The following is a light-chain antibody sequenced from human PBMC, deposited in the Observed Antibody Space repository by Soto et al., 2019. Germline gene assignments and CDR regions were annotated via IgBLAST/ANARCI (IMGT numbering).Light chain of an antibody. CDR1: QSISSY. CDR3: QQSYSTCTWT. Sequence: DIQMTQSPSSLSASVGDRVTITCRASQSISSYLNWYQQKPGKAPKLLIYAASSLQSGVPSRFSGSGSGTDFTLTISSLRPEDFATDYCQQSYSTCTWTFGHGTKVEIK. CDR2: AAS. V-gene: IGKV1-39*01. J-gene: IGKJ1*01.